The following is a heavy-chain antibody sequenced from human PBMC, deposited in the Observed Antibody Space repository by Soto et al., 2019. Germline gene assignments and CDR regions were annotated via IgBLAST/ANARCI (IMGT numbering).Heavy chain of an antibody. CDR1: GFTFGDYA. J-gene: IGHJ6*02. D-gene: IGHD3-9*01. V-gene: IGHV3-49*03. CDR3: TRAGITISYYYYGMDV. CDR2: IRSKAYGGTT. Sequence: GGSLRLSCTVSGFTFGDYAMSWFRQAPGKGLEWVGFIRSKAYGGTTEYAASVKGGFTISRDDSKSIAYLQMNSLKTEDTAVYYCTRAGITISYYYYGMDVWGQGTTVTVSS.